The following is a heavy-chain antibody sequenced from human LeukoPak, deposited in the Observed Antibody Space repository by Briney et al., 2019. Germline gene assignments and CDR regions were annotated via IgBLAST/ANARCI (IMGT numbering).Heavy chain of an antibody. Sequence: GGSLRLSCAASGFTFSSYAMSWVRQAPGKGLEWVSAISGSGGSTYYADSVKGRFTISRDNSKYTLYLQMNSLRAEDTAVYYCAKASYYYDSSGYYPGFVDYWGQGTLVTVSS. V-gene: IGHV3-23*01. D-gene: IGHD3-22*01. CDR2: ISGSGGST. CDR3: AKASYYYDSSGYYPGFVDY. CDR1: GFTFSSYA. J-gene: IGHJ4*02.